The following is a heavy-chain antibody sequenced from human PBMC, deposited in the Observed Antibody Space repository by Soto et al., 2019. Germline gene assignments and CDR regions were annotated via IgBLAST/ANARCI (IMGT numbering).Heavy chain of an antibody. J-gene: IGHJ4*02. D-gene: IGHD2-8*01. CDR2: ISAYNGNT. Sequence: ASVKVSCKASGYTFTSYGISWVRQAPGQGLEWMGWISAYNGNTNYAQKLQGRVTMTTDTSTSTAYMELRGLGSEDTAVYFCARDGSYRTNGVCFHYFDYWGQGTQVTLSS. CDR3: ARDGSYRTNGVCFHYFDY. CDR1: GYTFTSYG. V-gene: IGHV1-18*01.